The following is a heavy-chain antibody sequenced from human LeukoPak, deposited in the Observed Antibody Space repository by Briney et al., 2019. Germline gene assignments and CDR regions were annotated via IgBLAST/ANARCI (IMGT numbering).Heavy chain of an antibody. CDR3: ASNRIAARQVGDAFDI. D-gene: IGHD6-6*01. CDR2: IYLGDSDT. J-gene: IGHJ3*02. Sequence: GESLKISCKGSGYSFTSYWIGWVRQMPGKGLEWMGIIYLGDSDTRYSPSFQGQVTISADKSISTAYLQWSSLKASDTAMYYCASNRIAARQVGDAFDIWGQGTTVTVSS. CDR1: GYSFTSYW. V-gene: IGHV5-51*01.